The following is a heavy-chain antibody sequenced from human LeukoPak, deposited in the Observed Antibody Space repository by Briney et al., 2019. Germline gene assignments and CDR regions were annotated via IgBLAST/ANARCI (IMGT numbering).Heavy chain of an antibody. CDR3: ARDLGGSYHAY. Sequence: SVKVSCKASGGTFSSYAISWVRQAPGQGLEWMGRIIPILGVANYAQKFQGRVTITADKSTSTAYMELSSLRSEDTAVYYCARDLGGSYHAYWGQGTLVTVSS. D-gene: IGHD1-26*01. J-gene: IGHJ4*02. V-gene: IGHV1-69*04. CDR2: IIPILGVA. CDR1: GGTFSSYA.